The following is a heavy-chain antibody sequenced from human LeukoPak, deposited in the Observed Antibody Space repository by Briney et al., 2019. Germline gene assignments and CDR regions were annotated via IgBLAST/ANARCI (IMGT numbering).Heavy chain of an antibody. J-gene: IGHJ4*02. D-gene: IGHD3-3*01. CDR3: AKDNDFWSGAIDY. V-gene: IGHV3-64D*09. CDR2: INSNGGIT. Sequence: GGSLRLSCSASGFTFSSYAMHWVRQAPGKGLEYVSAINSNGGITFYADSMKGRFTISRDDSKNTLYLQMSSLRAEDTAVYYCAKDNDFWSGAIDYWGQGTLVTVSS. CDR1: GFTFSSYA.